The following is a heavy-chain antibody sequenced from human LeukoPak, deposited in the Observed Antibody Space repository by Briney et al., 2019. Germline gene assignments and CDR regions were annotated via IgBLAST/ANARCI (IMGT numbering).Heavy chain of an antibody. J-gene: IGHJ4*01. CDR1: GFTFSSYA. CDR2: ISGSGGST. CDR3: AKRYDFWSGYREHFDY. Sequence: GGSLRLSCAASGFTFSSYAMSWVRQAPGKGLEWVSAISGSGGSTYYADSVKGRFTISRDNSKNTLYLQMNSLRAEDTAVYYCAKRYDFWSGYREHFDYWGQGTLVTVSS. V-gene: IGHV3-23*01. D-gene: IGHD3-3*01.